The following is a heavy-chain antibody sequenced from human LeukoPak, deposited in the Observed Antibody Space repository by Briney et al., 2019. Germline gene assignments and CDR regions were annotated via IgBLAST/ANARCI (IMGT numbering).Heavy chain of an antibody. Sequence: AGGSLRLSCAASGFTFSSYEMNWVRQAPGKGLEWVSYISSSGSTIFYGDSVKGRFTISRDNAKNSLYLQMNRLRAEDTAVYYCARGWGYCSGGSCYPFDDWGQGTLVTVSS. CDR1: GFTFSSYE. CDR2: ISSSGSTI. D-gene: IGHD2-15*01. V-gene: IGHV3-48*03. CDR3: ARGWGYCSGGSCYPFDD. J-gene: IGHJ4*02.